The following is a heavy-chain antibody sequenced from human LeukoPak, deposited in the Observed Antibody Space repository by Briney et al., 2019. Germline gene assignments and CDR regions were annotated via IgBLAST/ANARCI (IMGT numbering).Heavy chain of an antibody. CDR3: ARDRTVLLWFGELSDGMDV. Sequence: ASVKVSCKASGYTFTSYAMHWVRQAPGQRLEWMGWINAGNGNTKYSQKFQGRVTITRDTSASTAYMELSSLRSEDTAVYYCARDRTVLLWFGELSDGMDVWGQGTTVTVSS. CDR2: INAGNGNT. CDR1: GYTFTSYA. D-gene: IGHD3-10*01. V-gene: IGHV1-3*01. J-gene: IGHJ6*02.